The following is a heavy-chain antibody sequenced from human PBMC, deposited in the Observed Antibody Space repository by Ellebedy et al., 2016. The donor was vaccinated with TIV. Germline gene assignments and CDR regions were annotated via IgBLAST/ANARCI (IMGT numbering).Heavy chain of an antibody. CDR3: ARAPPPRGDRSADAFDI. V-gene: IGHV1-2*04. D-gene: IGHD7-27*01. Sequence: AASVKVSCKASGYTFTGYYMHWVRQAPGQGLEWMGWINPNSGGTNYAQKFQGWVTMTRDTSISTAYMELSRLRSEDTAVYYCARAPPPRGDRSADAFDIWGQGTMVTVSS. CDR1: GYTFTGYY. CDR2: INPNSGGT. J-gene: IGHJ3*02.